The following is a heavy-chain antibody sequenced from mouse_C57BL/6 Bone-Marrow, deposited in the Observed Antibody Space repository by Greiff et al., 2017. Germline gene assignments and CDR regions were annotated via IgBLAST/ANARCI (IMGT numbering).Heavy chain of an antibody. CDR2: INPNNGGT. CDR1: GYTFTDYN. Sequence: VQLQQSGPELVKPGASVKIPCKASGYTFTDYNMDWVKQSHGKSLEWIGDINPNNGGTIYNQKFKGKATLTVDKSSSTAYMELRSLTSEDTAVYYCARLTTVVAVRYFDVWGTGTTVTVSS. J-gene: IGHJ1*03. V-gene: IGHV1-18*01. D-gene: IGHD1-1*01. CDR3: ARLTTVVAVRYFDV.